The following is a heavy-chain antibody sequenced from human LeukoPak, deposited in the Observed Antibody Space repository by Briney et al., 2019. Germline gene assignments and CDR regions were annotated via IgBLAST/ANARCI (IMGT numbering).Heavy chain of an antibody. Sequence: SETLSLTCAVYGGSFSGYYWSWIRQPPGKGLEWIGEINHSGSTNYNPSLKSRVTISVDTSKNQFSLKLSSVTAADTAVYYCARHAKSRYGSGSYHNDYWGQGTLVTVSS. CDR1: GGSFSGYY. J-gene: IGHJ4*02. V-gene: IGHV4-34*01. D-gene: IGHD3-10*01. CDR3: ARHAKSRYGSGSYHNDY. CDR2: INHSGST.